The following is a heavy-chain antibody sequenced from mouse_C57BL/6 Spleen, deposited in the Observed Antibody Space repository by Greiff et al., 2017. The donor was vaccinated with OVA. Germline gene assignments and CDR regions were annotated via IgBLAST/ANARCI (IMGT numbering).Heavy chain of an antibody. D-gene: IGHD2-3*01. J-gene: IGHJ2*01. Sequence: QVQLQQPGTELVKPGASVKLSCKASGYTFTSYWMHWVKQRPGQGLEWIGNINPSNGGTNYNEKFKSKATLTVDKSSSTAYMQLSSLASEDSAVYYCARGGGYYVYFDYWGKGTTLTVSS. CDR3: ARGGGYYVYFDY. V-gene: IGHV1-53*01. CDR1: GYTFTSYW. CDR2: INPSNGGT.